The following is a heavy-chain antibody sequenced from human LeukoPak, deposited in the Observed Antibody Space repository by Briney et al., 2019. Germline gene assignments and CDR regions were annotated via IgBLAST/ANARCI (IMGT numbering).Heavy chain of an antibody. CDR2: IKQDGSEK. J-gene: IGHJ3*02. V-gene: IGHV3-7*01. D-gene: IGHD1-26*01. Sequence: GGSLRLSCAASGFTFSSYWMSWVRQAPGKGLEWVANIKQDGSEKYYVDSVKGRFTISRDNAKNSLYLQMNGLRAEDTAVYYCAHLPPPRPTSVGAPTPDAFDIWGQGTMVTVSS. CDR3: AHLPPPRPTSVGAPTPDAFDI. CDR1: GFTFSSYW.